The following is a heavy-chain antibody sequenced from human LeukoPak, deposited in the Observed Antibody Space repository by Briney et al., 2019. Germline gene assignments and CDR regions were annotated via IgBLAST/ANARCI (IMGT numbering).Heavy chain of an antibody. CDR2: ISSSGSTI. J-gene: IGHJ4*02. V-gene: IGHV3-48*03. CDR3: ARGGYSYGLFDY. Sequence: GGSLRLSCAASGFTFSSYEMNWVRQAPGKGLEWVSYISSSGSTIYYADSVKGRFTISRDNAKNSLYLQMNSLRAEDTAVYYRARGGYSYGLFDYWGQGTLVTVSS. CDR1: GFTFSSYE. D-gene: IGHD5-18*01.